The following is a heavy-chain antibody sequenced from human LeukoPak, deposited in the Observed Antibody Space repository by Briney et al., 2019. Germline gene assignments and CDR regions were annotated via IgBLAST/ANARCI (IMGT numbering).Heavy chain of an antibody. CDR2: IIPIFGTA. CDR3: ARAWQQLGGYYFDY. V-gene: IGHV1-69*13. Sequence: SVKVSCKASGYTFTSYGISWARQAPGQGLEWMGGIIPIFGTANYAQKFQGRVTITADESTSTAYMELSSLRSEDTAVYYCARAWQQLGGYYFDYWGQGTLVTVSS. CDR1: GYTFTSYG. J-gene: IGHJ4*02. D-gene: IGHD6-13*01.